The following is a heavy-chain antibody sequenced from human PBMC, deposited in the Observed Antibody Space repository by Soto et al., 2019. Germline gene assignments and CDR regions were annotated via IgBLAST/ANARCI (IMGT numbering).Heavy chain of an antibody. Sequence: ASVKVSCKASGYTFTSYGISWVRQAPGQGLEWMGWISAYNGNTNYAQKLQGRVTMTTDTSTSAAYMELRSLRSDDTAVYYCARDWANALQLWYTFPHYWGQGTLVTVSS. D-gene: IGHD5-18*01. V-gene: IGHV1-18*01. J-gene: IGHJ4*02. CDR3: ARDWANALQLWYTFPHY. CDR2: ISAYNGNT. CDR1: GYTFTSYG.